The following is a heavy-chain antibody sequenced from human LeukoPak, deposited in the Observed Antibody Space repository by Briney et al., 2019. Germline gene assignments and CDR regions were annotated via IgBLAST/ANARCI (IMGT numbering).Heavy chain of an antibody. CDR2: ISYDGSIK. J-gene: IGHJ4*02. CDR1: GFTFSSYA. Sequence: GGSLRLSCAASGFTFSSYAMHWVRQAPGKGLEWVAVISYDGSIKYYADSVKGRFTTSRDISKSTLSLQMNSLRAEDTALYYCARDLSNVPGQYWGQGTLVTVSS. CDR3: ARDLSNVPGQY. D-gene: IGHD3-10*02. V-gene: IGHV3-30-3*01.